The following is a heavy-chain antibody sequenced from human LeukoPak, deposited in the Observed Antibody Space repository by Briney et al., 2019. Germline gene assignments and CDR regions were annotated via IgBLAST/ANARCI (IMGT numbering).Heavy chain of an antibody. V-gene: IGHV1-46*01. D-gene: IGHD6-19*01. J-gene: IGHJ6*02. CDR3: ASGGVAVAEIIYGMDV. CDR1: GYTFTSYY. Sequence: ASVKVSCKASGYTFTSYYMHWVRQAPGQGLEWMGIINPSGGSTSYAQKFQGRVTMTRDTSTSTVYMELSSLRSEDTAVYYCASGGVAVAEIIYGMDVWGQGTTVTVSS. CDR2: INPSGGST.